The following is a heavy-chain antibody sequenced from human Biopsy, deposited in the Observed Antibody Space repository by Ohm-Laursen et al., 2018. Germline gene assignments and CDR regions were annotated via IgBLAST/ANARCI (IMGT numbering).Heavy chain of an antibody. V-gene: IGHV4-61*01. CDR1: GDSVSSGSFY. J-gene: IGHJ4*02. D-gene: IGHD6-19*01. CDR2: IYDRGSTA. CDR3: ARGMRSSGWPYFDS. Sequence: GTLSLTCPVSGDSVSSGSFYRTWIRQPPGQGLEYIGYIYDRGSTANYNPSLESRVTMSVDMPKNQFSLKLSSVTAADTAIYYCARGMRSSGWPYFDSWGQGTLVTVSS.